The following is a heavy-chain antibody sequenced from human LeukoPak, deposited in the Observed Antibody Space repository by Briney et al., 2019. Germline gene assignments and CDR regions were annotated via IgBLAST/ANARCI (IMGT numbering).Heavy chain of an antibody. CDR2: MYREDSDT. CDR3: ARRGAGHDAFDI. Sequence: AGESLKISCKGSGYSFSSYWIAWVRQMPGKGLEWMRIMYREDSDTRYSPSFQGQVTISADRSISTAYLQWSSLKASDTAIYYCARRGAGHDAFDIWGQGTMVTVSS. V-gene: IGHV5-51*01. J-gene: IGHJ3*02. D-gene: IGHD4/OR15-4a*01. CDR1: GYSFSSYW.